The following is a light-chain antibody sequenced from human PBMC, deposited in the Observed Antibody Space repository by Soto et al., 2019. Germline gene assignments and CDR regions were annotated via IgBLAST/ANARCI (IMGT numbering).Light chain of an antibody. CDR1: SSNIGSNT. CDR2: SNN. Sequence: QSVLTQPPSASGTPGQRVTLSCSGSSSNIGSNTVNWYQQLPGTAPKLLIYSNNQRPSGVPDRFSGSKSGTSASLAISGLQSEEEAEYYCAAWDDSLKGLVFGGGTKVTVL. CDR3: AAWDDSLKGLV. J-gene: IGLJ2*01. V-gene: IGLV1-44*01.